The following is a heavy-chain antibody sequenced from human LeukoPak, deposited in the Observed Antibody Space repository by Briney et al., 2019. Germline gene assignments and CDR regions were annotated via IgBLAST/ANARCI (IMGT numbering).Heavy chain of an antibody. CDR3: AKSGGSSFVLDMYFQH. J-gene: IGHJ1*01. D-gene: IGHD6-13*01. V-gene: IGHV3-23*01. CDR2: ISGSGGST. Sequence: PGGSLRLSCAASGFTFSSYAMNWVRQAPGKGLDWVSAISGSGGSTYYADSVKGRFTISRDNSKDTLCLQMNSLRAEDTAVYYCAKSGGSSFVLDMYFQHWGQGTLVTVSS. CDR1: GFTFSSYA.